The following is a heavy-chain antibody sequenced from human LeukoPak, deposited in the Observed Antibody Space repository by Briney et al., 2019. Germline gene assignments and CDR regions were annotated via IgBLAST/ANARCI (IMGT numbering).Heavy chain of an antibody. D-gene: IGHD2-2*01. J-gene: IGHJ3*01. V-gene: IGHV4-59*01. CDR3: ARATLTSSRYYPFNL. CDR2: IYYSGST. Sequence: SETLSLTCTVSGGSISSYYWSWIRQPPGKGLEWIGYIYYSGSTYYNPSLKSRVTISVDTSKNQVSLRLSSVTAADTAVYHCARATLTSSRYYPFNLWGQGTMVTVSS. CDR1: GGSISSYY.